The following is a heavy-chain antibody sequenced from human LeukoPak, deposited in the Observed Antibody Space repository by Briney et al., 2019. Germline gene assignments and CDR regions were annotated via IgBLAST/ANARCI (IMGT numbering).Heavy chain of an antibody. J-gene: IGHJ2*01. Sequence: GGSLRLSCAASGFTFSSYEMNWVRQAPGKGLEWVSYISSSGSTIYYADSVKGRFTISRDNSKSTLYLQMSSLRAVDTATYYCAKDPSTFLTTGWYFDLWGRGTLVTVSS. CDR2: ISSSGSTI. V-gene: IGHV3-48*03. CDR3: AKDPSTFLTTGWYFDL. D-gene: IGHD4-17*01. CDR1: GFTFSSYE.